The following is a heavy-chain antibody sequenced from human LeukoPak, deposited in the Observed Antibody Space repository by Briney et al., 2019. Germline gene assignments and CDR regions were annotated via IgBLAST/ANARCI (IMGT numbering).Heavy chain of an antibody. CDR2: IYYSGST. J-gene: IGHJ1*01. Sequence: SETLSLTCTVSGGSISSGDYYWSWIRQHPGKGLEGIGYIYYSGSTYYNPSLKSRLTISLDTSENQFSLKLSSVSPADTAVYYCASWVDYGGNSRLQHWGQGTLVNVSS. CDR1: GGSISSGDYY. CDR3: ASWVDYGGNSRLQH. V-gene: IGHV4-31*03. D-gene: IGHD4-23*01.